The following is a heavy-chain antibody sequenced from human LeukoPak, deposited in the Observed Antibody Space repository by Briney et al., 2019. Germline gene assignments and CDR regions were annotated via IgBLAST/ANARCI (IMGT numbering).Heavy chain of an antibody. D-gene: IGHD2-2*03. CDR1: GFTFSSYE. J-gene: IGHJ3*02. CDR3: ARERGGFCSSTTCSRAFDI. CDR2: ISNSDSTI. Sequence: GGSLRLSCAASGFTFSSYEMNWVRQAPGRGLEWVSYISNSDSTIYYADSVKGRFTISRDNVKNSLYLQMNSLGAEDTAVYYCARERGGFCSSTTCSRAFDIWGQGTMVTVSS. V-gene: IGHV3-48*03.